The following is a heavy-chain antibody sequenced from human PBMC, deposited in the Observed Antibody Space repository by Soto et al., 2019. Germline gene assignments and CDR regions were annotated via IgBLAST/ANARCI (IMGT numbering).Heavy chain of an antibody. J-gene: IGHJ6*02. CDR1: GYTFIKYG. CDR2: ISPYDDKT. V-gene: IGHV1-18*01. D-gene: IGHD3-9*01. Sequence: QVQLAQSPAEVKKPGASVRVSCKASGYTFIKYGIAWVRQAPGQGLEWMGWISPYDDKTIYAQTFQGRVTLTADRSRRKVYLDLRTLKSNDTAGYYWGRGGYYDIFWGKWSHYGLDKWGQGTSVTVSS. CDR3: GRGGYYDIFWGKWSHYGLDK.